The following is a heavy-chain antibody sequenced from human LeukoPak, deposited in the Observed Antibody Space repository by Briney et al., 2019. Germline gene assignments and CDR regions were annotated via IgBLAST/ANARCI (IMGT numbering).Heavy chain of an antibody. V-gene: IGHV6-1*01. CDR2: TYYRSKWNN. CDR1: GDSVTSNIAA. Sequence: SQTPSLTCAISGDSVTSNIAAWNWIRQSPSRGLEWLGRTYYRSKWNNEYAASVKSRITITPDTSKNQFSLHLNSMTPEDTAVYYCGRDVDAGVDYWGQGTLVTVSS. CDR3: GRDVDAGVDY. J-gene: IGHJ4*02. D-gene: IGHD7-27*01.